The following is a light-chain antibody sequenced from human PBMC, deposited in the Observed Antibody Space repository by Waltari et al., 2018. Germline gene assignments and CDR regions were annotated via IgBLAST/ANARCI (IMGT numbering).Light chain of an antibody. CDR3: VSYADNYFYF. V-gene: IGLV2-11*01. CDR2: EVS. Sequence: QAALTQPRSVSGSPGQSVTISCTGTTSDYVSWYQQRPGTAPKLMIYEVSRRPPGNSSRFSGSKSGNTASLTISGLRAEDEAHYYCVSYADNYFYFFGSGTRVTVL. J-gene: IGLJ1*01. CDR1: TSDY.